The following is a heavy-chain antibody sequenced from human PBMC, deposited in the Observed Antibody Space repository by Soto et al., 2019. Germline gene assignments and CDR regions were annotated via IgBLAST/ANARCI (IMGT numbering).Heavy chain of an antibody. Sequence: EVQLVESGGGLVQPGGSLRLSCAASGFTFSSYWMHWVRQAPGKGLVWVSGINGDGSTATYADSVKGRFIISRDNAKNMLYLQMNSLTAEDTAVYYCAGPRYDGSGTPFDHWGQGTLVTVSS. CDR1: GFTFSSYW. D-gene: IGHD3-22*01. J-gene: IGHJ4*02. V-gene: IGHV3-74*01. CDR2: INGDGSTA. CDR3: AGPRYDGSGTPFDH.